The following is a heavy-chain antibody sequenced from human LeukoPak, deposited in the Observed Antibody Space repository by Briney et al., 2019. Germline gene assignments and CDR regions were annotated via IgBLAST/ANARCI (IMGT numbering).Heavy chain of an antibody. J-gene: IGHJ6*02. CDR2: ISGSGGST. CDR3: AKDQDRRYDILTGYYYYYYGMDV. CDR1: GFTFSSYA. D-gene: IGHD3-9*01. Sequence: GGSLRLSCAASGFTFSSYAMSWVRQAPGKGLEWVSAISGSGGSTYYADSVKGRFTISRDNCKNTLYLQMNSLRAEDTAVYYCAKDQDRRYDILTGYYYYYYGMDVWGQGTTVTVSS. V-gene: IGHV3-23*01.